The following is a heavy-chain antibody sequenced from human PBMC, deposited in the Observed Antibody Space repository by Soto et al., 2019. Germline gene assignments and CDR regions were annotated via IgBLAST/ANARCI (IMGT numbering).Heavy chain of an antibody. V-gene: IGHV3-33*01. CDR3: ARDQGYYDSSGYYSVY. Sequence: QVQLVESGGGVVQPGRSLRLSCAASGFTFSSYGMHWVRQAPGKGLEWVAVIWYDGSNKYYADSVKGRFTISRDNSKTTLYLQMNSLRAEDTAVYYCARDQGYYDSSGYYSVYWGQGTLVTVSS. D-gene: IGHD3-22*01. CDR1: GFTFSSYG. CDR2: IWYDGSNK. J-gene: IGHJ4*02.